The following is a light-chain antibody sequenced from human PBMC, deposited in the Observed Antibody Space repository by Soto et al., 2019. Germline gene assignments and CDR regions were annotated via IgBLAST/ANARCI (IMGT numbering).Light chain of an antibody. CDR1: SSDVGGYNY. CDR2: EVS. J-gene: IGLJ3*02. Sequence: QSALTQPASVSGSPGQSITISCTGTSSDVGGYNYVSWYQQHPDTAPKLMIYEVSNRPSGVSNRSSGAKSGNTASLTISGLQAEDEADYYCSSYTSSSTLDWVFGGGTKLTVL. V-gene: IGLV2-14*01. CDR3: SSYTSSSTLDWV.